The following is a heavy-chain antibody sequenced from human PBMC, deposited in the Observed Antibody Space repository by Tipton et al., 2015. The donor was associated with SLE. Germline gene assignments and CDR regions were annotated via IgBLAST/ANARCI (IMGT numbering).Heavy chain of an antibody. D-gene: IGHD7-27*01. J-gene: IGHJ3*02. CDR2: ISYGGRT. Sequence: TLSLTCTATGDPVTSSGYYWSWIRQHPGKGLEWIGFISYGGRTKYNPSLKSRVTISLDTSKTQFFLRLSSVTAADTAVYFCARGPNWGLDDAFDIWGQGTMVSVSS. CDR3: ARGPNWGLDDAFDI. V-gene: IGHV4-31*03. CDR1: GDPVTSSGYY.